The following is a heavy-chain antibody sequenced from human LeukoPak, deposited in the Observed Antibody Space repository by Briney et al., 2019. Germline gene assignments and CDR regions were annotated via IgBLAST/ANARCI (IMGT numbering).Heavy chain of an antibody. V-gene: IGHV3-48*03. J-gene: IGHJ3*02. D-gene: IGHD3-22*01. CDR1: GFTFSSYE. CDR3: ARDKWLRNYYDSSGYYLGAFDI. CDR2: ISSSGSTI. Sequence: GGSLGLSCAASGFTFSSYEMNWVRQAPGKGLEWVSYISSSGSTIYCADSVKGRFTISRDNAKNSLYLQMNSLRAEDTAVYYCARDKWLRNYYDSSGYYLGAFDIWGQGTMVTVSS.